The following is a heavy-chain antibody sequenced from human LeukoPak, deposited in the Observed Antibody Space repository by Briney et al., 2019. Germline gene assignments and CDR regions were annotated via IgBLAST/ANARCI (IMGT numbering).Heavy chain of an antibody. CDR3: ARGGDFWSGPFAFDY. Sequence: SVKVSCKASGGTFSSYAISWVRQAPGQGLEWMGGIIPIFGTANYAQKFQGRVTITADESTSTAYMELSSLRSEDTAVYYCARGGDFWSGPFAFDYWGQGTLVTVSS. J-gene: IGHJ4*02. CDR1: GGTFSSYA. V-gene: IGHV1-69*13. CDR2: IIPIFGTA. D-gene: IGHD3-3*01.